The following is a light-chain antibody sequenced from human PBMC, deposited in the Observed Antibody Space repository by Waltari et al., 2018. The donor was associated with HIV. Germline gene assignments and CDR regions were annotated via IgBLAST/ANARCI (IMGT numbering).Light chain of an antibody. J-gene: IGKJ2*01. Sequence: EIVLTQSPATLSLSPGDRATLSCRASQSVSSSLAWYQQKPGRAPRLLIYDASNRATGIPARFSGSGSGTDFTLTISSLEPEDFAVYYCQQRSNRPPKYTFGQGTKLEIK. CDR1: QSVSSS. CDR2: DAS. V-gene: IGKV3-11*01. CDR3: QQRSNRPPKYT.